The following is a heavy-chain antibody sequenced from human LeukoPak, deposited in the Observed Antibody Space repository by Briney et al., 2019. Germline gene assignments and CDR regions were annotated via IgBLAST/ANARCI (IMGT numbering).Heavy chain of an antibody. CDR2: ISAYNGNT. CDR3: ARDDYYYYVMDV. V-gene: IGHV1-18*01. Sequence: ASVKVSCKASGYTFTSYGITWVRQAPGQGLQWMGWISAYNGNTNYAQNLQGRVTVTTDTSTSTAYMELRSLRSDDTAVYYCARDDYYYYVMDVWGQGTTVTVSS. J-gene: IGHJ6*02. CDR1: GYTFTSYG.